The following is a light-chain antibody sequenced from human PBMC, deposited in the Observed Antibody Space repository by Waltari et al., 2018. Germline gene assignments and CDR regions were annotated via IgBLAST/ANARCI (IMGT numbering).Light chain of an antibody. CDR1: QSVLYSSNNKNY. Sequence: DIVMTQSPDSLTVSLGERATINCKSSQSVLYSSNNKNYLDWYQQKPGQPPKLLIYWASTRESGVPDRFSGSGSGTDFTLTISSLQAEDVAVYYCQQYYSTLPTFGPGTKVDIK. CDR3: QQYYSTLPT. CDR2: WAS. J-gene: IGKJ3*01. V-gene: IGKV4-1*01.